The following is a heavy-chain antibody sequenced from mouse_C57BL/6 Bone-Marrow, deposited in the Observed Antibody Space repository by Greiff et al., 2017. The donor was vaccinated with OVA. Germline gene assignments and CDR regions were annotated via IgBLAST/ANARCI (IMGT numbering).Heavy chain of an antibody. CDR1: GFSLTSYG. CDR2: IWSGGST. D-gene: IGHD5-5*01. CDR3: ARKGHYRGYFDY. J-gene: IGHJ2*01. Sequence: VKLVESGPGLVQPSQSLSITCTVSGFSLTSYGVHWVRQSPGKGLEWLGVIWSGGSTDYNAAFISRLSISKDNSKSQVFFIMNSLQADDTAIYYCARKGHYRGYFDYWGQGTTLTVSS. V-gene: IGHV2-2*01.